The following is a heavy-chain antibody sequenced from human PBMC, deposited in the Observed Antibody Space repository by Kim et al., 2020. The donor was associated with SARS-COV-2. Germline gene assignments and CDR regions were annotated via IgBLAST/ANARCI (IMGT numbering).Heavy chain of an antibody. D-gene: IGHD6-13*01. V-gene: IGHV3-11*01. CDR2: ISSSGNTI. Sequence: GGSLRLSCAASGFTFSDYDMSWIRQAPGKGLEWVSYISSSGNTIYYADSVKGRFTISRDNAKNSLYLQMNSLRAEDTTVYYCAREYSTSTEDAFDMWGE. CDR3: AREYSTSTEDAFDM. CDR1: GFTFSDYD. J-gene: IGHJ3*02.